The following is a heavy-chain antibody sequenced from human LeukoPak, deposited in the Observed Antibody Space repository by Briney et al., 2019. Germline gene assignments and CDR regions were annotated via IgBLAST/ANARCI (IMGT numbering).Heavy chain of an antibody. J-gene: IGHJ5*02. CDR3: ARDPMYCSGGSCYSEGWFDP. CDR2: FDSEDGDR. V-gene: IGHV1-24*01. Sequence: ASVKVSCKISGYTLTEFSMHWVRQAPGRGLEYMGGFDSEDGDRVYAPKFQGRLTMTEDTSTDTAYMELSRLRSDDTAVYYCARDPMYCSGGSCYSEGWFDPWGQGTLVTVSS. D-gene: IGHD2-15*01. CDR1: GYTLTEFS.